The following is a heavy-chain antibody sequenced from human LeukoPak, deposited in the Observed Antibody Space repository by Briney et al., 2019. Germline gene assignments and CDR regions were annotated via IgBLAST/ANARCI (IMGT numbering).Heavy chain of an antibody. CDR1: GYTFVGHH. CDR3: ARVPDDYYGSGSYNY. D-gene: IGHD3-10*01. Sequence: ASVKVSFKTSGYTFVGHHMHWVRQAPGQGLEWMGWINPNSGGTNYAQKFQGRVTMTRDTSISTAYMELSRLRSDDTAVYYCARVPDDYYGSGSYNYWGQGTLVTVSS. CDR2: INPNSGGT. J-gene: IGHJ4*02. V-gene: IGHV1-2*02.